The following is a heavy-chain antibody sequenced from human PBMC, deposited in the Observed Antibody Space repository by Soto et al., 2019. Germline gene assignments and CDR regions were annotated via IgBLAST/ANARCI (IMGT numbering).Heavy chain of an antibody. V-gene: IGHV4-39*01. J-gene: IGHJ5*02. Sequence: SETLSLTCTVSGGSISSSRYYWGWIRQPPGKGLEWIGSIYYSVSTYYNPSLKRRVTISVDTSKNQFSLKLSSVTAADTAVYYCASSSSGSPKKWFDPWGQGTLVTVSS. CDR1: GGSISSSRYY. CDR2: IYYSVST. CDR3: ASSSSGSPKKWFDP. D-gene: IGHD3-10*01.